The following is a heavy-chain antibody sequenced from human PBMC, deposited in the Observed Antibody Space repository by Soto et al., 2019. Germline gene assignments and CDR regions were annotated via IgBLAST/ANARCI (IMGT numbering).Heavy chain of an antibody. J-gene: IGHJ4*02. CDR1: GFTFSSYS. CDR3: ARGSIVVVTAMADY. V-gene: IGHV3-21*01. D-gene: IGHD2-21*02. CDR2: ISSSSSYI. Sequence: EVQLVESGGGLVKPGGSLRLSCAASGFTFSSYSMNWVRQAPGKRLEWVSSISSSSSYIYYADSVKGRFTISRDNAKNSLYMQMNSLRAEDTAVYYCARGSIVVVTAMADYWGQGTLVTVSS.